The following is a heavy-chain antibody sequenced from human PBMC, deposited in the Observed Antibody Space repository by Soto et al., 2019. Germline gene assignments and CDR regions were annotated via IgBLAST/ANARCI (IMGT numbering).Heavy chain of an antibody. CDR2: IYHSGST. CDR1: GGSISSGGYS. CDR3: ARGNSHPVFCSGGSCPYYFDF. V-gene: IGHV4-30-2*01. J-gene: IGHJ4*02. D-gene: IGHD2-15*01. Sequence: KPSETLSLTCAVSGGSISSGGYSWSWIRQPPGKGLEWIGFIYHSGSTYYTPSLESRVTISVDRSKNQFSLKLSSVTAADTAVYYCARGNSHPVFCSGGSCPYYFDFWGQGTLVTVSS.